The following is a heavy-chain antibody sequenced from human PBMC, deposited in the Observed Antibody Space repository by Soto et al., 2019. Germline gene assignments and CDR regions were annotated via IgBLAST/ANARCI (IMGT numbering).Heavy chain of an antibody. V-gene: IGHV1-69*01. CDR1: GGTFSSYA. J-gene: IGHJ6*02. D-gene: IGHD2-8*01. CDR3: ASLPEWYAQNYGMDV. Sequence: QVQLVQSGAEVKKPGSSVKVSCKASGGTFSSYAISWVRQAPGQGLEWMGGIIPIFGTANYAQKFQGRVMITADEATSTAYMELSSLRSEDTAVYYCASLPEWYAQNYGMDVWGQGTTVTVSS. CDR2: IIPIFGTA.